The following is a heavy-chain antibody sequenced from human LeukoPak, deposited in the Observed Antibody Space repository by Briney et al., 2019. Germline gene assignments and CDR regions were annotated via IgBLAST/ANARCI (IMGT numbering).Heavy chain of an antibody. J-gene: IGHJ6*02. CDR3: ARRLTNYYGMDV. D-gene: IGHD3-10*01. CDR1: GSSFTTYW. V-gene: IGHV5-51*01. CDR2: IYPGDSDT. Sequence: GAPLQISCKGSGSSFTTYWIVWVRPMPGKGPEWMGVIYPGDSDTRYSPSFQGHVTISADKSISTAYLQWSSLKASDTAMYYCARRLTNYYGMDVWGQGTTVTVSS.